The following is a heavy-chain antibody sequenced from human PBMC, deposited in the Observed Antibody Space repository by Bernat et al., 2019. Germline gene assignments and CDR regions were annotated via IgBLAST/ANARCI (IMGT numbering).Heavy chain of an antibody. CDR2: IYYSGST. CDR1: GGSISSYY. V-gene: IGHV4-59*01. Sequence: QVQLQESGPGLVKPSETLSLTCTVSGGSISSYYWSWIRQPPGKGLEWIGYIYYSGSTNYNPSLKSRVTISVDTSKNQFSLKLSSVTAADTAVYYCARELLGDYDILTGYYNGPSFDYWGQGTLVTVSS. J-gene: IGHJ4*02. CDR3: ARELLGDYDILTGYYNGPSFDY. D-gene: IGHD3-9*01.